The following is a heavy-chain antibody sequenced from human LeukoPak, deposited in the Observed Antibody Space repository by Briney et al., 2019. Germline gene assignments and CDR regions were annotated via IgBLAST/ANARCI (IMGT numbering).Heavy chain of an antibody. CDR1: GFTFSIYG. D-gene: IGHD3-22*01. V-gene: IGHV3-30*18. CDR3: AKGPTYYYDSSGDYVDY. J-gene: IGHJ4*02. Sequence: GRSLRLSCAASGFTFSIYGMHWVRQAPGKGLEWVAVISYDGSNKYYADSVKGRFTISRDNSKNTLYLQMNSLRAEDTAVYYCAKGPTYYYDSSGDYVDYWDQGTLVTVSS. CDR2: ISYDGSNK.